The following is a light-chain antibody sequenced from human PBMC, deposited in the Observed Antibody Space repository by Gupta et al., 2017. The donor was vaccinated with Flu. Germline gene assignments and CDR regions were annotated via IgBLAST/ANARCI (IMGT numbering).Light chain of an antibody. J-gene: IGLJ1*01. CDR1: NIGSSS. V-gene: IGLV3-21*02. CDR3: QVGDSTSDSYV. Sequence: SYVLTQPPSVSVALGQTATITCGRDNIGSSSVHWYQQKPGQAPVVVVYDNNDRPSGIPERFSGSNSGNTATLTISRVEAGDEADYYCQVGDSTSDSYVFGTGTKVTVL. CDR2: DNN.